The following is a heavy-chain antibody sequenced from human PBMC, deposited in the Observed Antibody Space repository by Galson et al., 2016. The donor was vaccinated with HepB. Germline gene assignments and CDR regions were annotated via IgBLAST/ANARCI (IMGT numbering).Heavy chain of an antibody. D-gene: IGHD2-2*01. CDR1: GFTFRNYG. J-gene: IGHJ6*04. V-gene: IGHV3-23*01. CDR2: ISRSGDST. CDR3: VQGSTAPAV. Sequence: SLRLSCAASGFTFRNYGMTWVRQAPGKGLEVVPSISRSGDSTDYANSVKGRFTISRDNSKNTLSLQINSLKADDPAIYYCVQGSTAPAVWGKGTTVTVSS.